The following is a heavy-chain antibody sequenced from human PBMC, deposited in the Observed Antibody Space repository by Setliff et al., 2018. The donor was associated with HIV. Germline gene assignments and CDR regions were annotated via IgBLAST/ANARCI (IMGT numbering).Heavy chain of an antibody. D-gene: IGHD2-15*01. CDR1: GGSFSSYY. CDR2: FSPTGSP. V-gene: IGHV4-34*01. Sequence: SETLSLTCAFYGGSFSSYYWNWIRQPPGKGLEWIGEFSPTGSPTYNPSLESRVTISVDTSKNQCSLKLRSLTAADTAIYYCAGENPDGWLHHYTDVWGKGTTVTVLL. J-gene: IGHJ6*03. CDR3: AGENPDGWLHHYTDV.